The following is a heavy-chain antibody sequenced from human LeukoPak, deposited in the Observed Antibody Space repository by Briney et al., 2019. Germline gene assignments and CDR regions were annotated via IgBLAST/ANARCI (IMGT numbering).Heavy chain of an antibody. V-gene: IGHV4-34*01. D-gene: IGHD5-24*01. CDR1: GGSFSGYY. Sequence: SETLSLTCAVYGGSFSGYYWSWIRQPPGKGLEWIGEINHSGSTNYNPSLKSRVTISVDTSKNQFSLKLSSVTAADTAAYYCAGGRWLQLYDYWGQGTLVTVSS. CDR3: AGGRWLQLYDY. J-gene: IGHJ4*02. CDR2: INHSGST.